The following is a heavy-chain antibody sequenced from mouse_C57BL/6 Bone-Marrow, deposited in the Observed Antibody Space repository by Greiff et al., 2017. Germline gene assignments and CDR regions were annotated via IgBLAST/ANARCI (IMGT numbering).Heavy chain of an antibody. CDR2: IDPENGDT. Sequence: EVKLVESGAELVRPGASVKLSCTASGFNIKDDYMHWVKQRPEQGLEWIGWIDPENGDTEYASKFQGKATITADTSSNTAYLQLSSLTSEDTAVYYCTTGGTTSYFDYWGQGTTLTVSS. CDR1: GFNIKDDY. D-gene: IGHD1-1*01. J-gene: IGHJ2*01. CDR3: TTGGTTSYFDY. V-gene: IGHV14-4*01.